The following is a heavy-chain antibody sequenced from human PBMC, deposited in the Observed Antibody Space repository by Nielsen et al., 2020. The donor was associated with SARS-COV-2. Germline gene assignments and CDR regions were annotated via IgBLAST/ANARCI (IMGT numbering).Heavy chain of an antibody. CDR2: ISSSSSYI. CDR3: ARDLDYGDYEVGAFDI. CDR1: GFTFSSYS. Sequence: GGSLRLPCAASGFTFSSYSMNWVCQAPAKGLEWVSSISSSSSYIYYADSVKGRFTISRDNAKNSLYLQMNSLRAEDTAVYYCARDLDYGDYEVGAFDIWGQGTMVTVSS. D-gene: IGHD4-17*01. J-gene: IGHJ3*02. V-gene: IGHV3-21*01.